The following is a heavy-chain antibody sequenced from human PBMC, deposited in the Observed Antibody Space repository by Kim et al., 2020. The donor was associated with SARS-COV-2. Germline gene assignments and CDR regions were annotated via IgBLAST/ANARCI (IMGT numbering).Heavy chain of an antibody. J-gene: IGHJ4*02. CDR1: GFTFSSYG. V-gene: IGHV3-33*08. Sequence: GGSLRLSCAASGFTFSSYGMHWVRQAPGKGLEWVAVIWYDGSNKYYADSVKGRFTISRDNSKNTLYLQMNSLRAEDTAVYYCARGGFIWRERALDYWGQGTLVTVSS. CDR2: IWYDGSNK. CDR3: ARGGFIWRERALDY. D-gene: IGHD3-3*01.